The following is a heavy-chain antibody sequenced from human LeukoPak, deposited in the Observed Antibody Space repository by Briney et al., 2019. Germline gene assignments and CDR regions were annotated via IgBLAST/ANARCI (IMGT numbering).Heavy chain of an antibody. D-gene: IGHD3-10*01. CDR1: GFTFSSYG. Sequence: PGGSLRLSCAASGFTFSSYGMHWVRQAPGKGLEWVAFIRYDGSNKYYADSVKGRFTISRDNSKNTLYLQMNSLRAEDTAVYYCAKLHGSGSYYPTGSFDYWGQGTLVTVSS. CDR2: IRYDGSNK. CDR3: AKLHGSGSYYPTGSFDY. J-gene: IGHJ4*02. V-gene: IGHV3-30*02.